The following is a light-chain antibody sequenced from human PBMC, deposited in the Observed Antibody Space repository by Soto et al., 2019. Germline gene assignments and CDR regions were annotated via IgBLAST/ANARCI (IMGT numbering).Light chain of an antibody. CDR1: SSDVGSYNL. Sequence: QSALTQPASVSGSPGQSITISCTGTSSDVGSYNLVSWYQQHPGKAPKLMIYEVSKRPSGVSNRFSGSKSGNTASKTISGLQAEDEADYSCCSYAGSSDVVFGGGTKLTVL. V-gene: IGLV2-23*02. CDR3: CSYAGSSDVV. CDR2: EVS. J-gene: IGLJ2*01.